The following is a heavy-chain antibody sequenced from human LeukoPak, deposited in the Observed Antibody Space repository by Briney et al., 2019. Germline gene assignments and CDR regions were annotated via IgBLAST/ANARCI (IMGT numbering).Heavy chain of an antibody. CDR1: GGSISGYY. D-gene: IGHD2-21*01. J-gene: IGHJ4*02. CDR2: INNSGST. CDR3: ARHLAARLGGARFSDY. Sequence: TETLSLTCTVSGGSISGYYWSWIRQPPGKGLEWIGYINNSGSTNYNPSLKSRVTISVDTSRNQLSLKLSSVTAADTAVYYCARHLAARLGGARFSDYWGQGTLVTVSS. V-gene: IGHV4-59*08.